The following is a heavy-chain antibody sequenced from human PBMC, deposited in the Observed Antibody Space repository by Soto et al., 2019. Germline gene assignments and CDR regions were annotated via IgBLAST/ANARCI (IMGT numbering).Heavy chain of an antibody. CDR1: GFTFSHYW. J-gene: IGHJ4*02. D-gene: IGHD2-8*01. CDR3: VRDLSYCTEGVCSS. Sequence: PGGSLRLSCAASGFTFSHYWMNWVRQVPGKGPVWVSRLSPDGSVTKYADSVKGRFTISRDNAKNTVDLLMNSLRADDTAIYYCVRDLSYCTEGVCSSWGQGTLVTVSS. CDR2: LSPDGSVT. V-gene: IGHV3-74*03.